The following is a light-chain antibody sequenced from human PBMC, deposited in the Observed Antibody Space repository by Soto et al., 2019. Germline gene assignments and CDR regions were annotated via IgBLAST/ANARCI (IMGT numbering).Light chain of an antibody. J-gene: IGKJ1*01. CDR1: QSISSW. CDR3: QQYNSYPWT. CDR2: DAS. Sequence: DIQITQSPSTPPASVGDRVTIPCRASQSISSWLAWYQQKPGKAPKLLIYDASSLESGVPSRFSGSGSGTEFTLTISSLQPDDFATYYCQQYNSYPWTFGQGTKVDIK. V-gene: IGKV1-5*01.